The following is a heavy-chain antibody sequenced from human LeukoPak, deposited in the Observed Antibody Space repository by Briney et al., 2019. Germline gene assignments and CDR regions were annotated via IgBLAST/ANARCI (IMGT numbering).Heavy chain of an antibody. Sequence: PSETLSLTCTVSGGSISSSSYYWGWIRQPPGKGLEWIGSMYYSGSTYYNPSLKSRVTISVDTSKNQFSLELTSVTAADTAVYYCARHSGSYLKSALHIWGQATMVTVSS. CDR3: ARHSGSYLKSALHI. D-gene: IGHD1-26*01. J-gene: IGHJ3*02. CDR2: MYYSGST. V-gene: IGHV4-39*01. CDR1: GGSISSSSYY.